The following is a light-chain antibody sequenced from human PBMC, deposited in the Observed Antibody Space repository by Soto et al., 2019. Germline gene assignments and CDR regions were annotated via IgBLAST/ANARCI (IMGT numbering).Light chain of an antibody. CDR3: QQYGSSPRYT. Sequence: EIVLTQSPGTLSLSPGERATLSCRASQSVSSSYLAWYQQKPGQAPRLLIYGASSRATGIPDRFSGSGSGTDCTLTISRLEPEDLAVYYCQQYGSSPRYTFGQGNKLEIK. V-gene: IGKV3-20*01. CDR2: GAS. J-gene: IGKJ2*01. CDR1: QSVSSSY.